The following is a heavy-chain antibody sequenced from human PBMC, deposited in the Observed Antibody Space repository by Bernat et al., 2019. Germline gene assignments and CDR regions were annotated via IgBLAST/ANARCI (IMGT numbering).Heavy chain of an antibody. CDR2: INPSGGST. V-gene: IGHV1-46*01. J-gene: IGHJ6*02. CDR3: ARDNQPEGYCSGGRCCSCYYGMDV. CDR1: GYTFTTYY. D-gene: IGHD2-15*01. Sequence: QVQLVQSGAEVKKPGASVKDSCKASGYTFTTYYMHWVRQAPGQGLEWMGIINPSGGSTTYTQNFQGRVTMTRDTSTSTVYMDLSSLRSEYTAVYYCARDNQPEGYCSGGRCCSCYYGMDVWGQGTTVTVSS.